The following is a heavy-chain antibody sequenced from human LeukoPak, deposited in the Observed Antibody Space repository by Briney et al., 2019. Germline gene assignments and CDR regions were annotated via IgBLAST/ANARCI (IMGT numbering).Heavy chain of an antibody. CDR1: GGSISSYY. Sequence: SETLSLTCTVSGGSISSYYWSWIRQPAGKGLEWIGRIYTSGSTNYNPSLKSRVTMSVDTSKNQFSLKLSSVTAADTAVYYCARDPSNWNDDAFDIWGQGTMVTVS. CDR3: ARDPSNWNDDAFDI. J-gene: IGHJ3*02. D-gene: IGHD1-1*01. V-gene: IGHV4-4*07. CDR2: IYTSGST.